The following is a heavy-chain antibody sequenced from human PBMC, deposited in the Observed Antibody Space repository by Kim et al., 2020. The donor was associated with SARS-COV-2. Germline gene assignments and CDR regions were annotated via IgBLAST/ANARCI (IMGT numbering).Heavy chain of an antibody. Sequence: GGSLRLSCAASGFTFSTHWMSWVRQAPGKGLEWVANIKEDGSEKKYVDSVKGRFTISRDNTKNSLYLQMNSLRAEDTAVYYCARDTPIVKAGTDYWGQGTLVTVSS. CDR3: ARDTPIVKAGTDY. CDR1: GFTFSTHW. D-gene: IGHD6-13*01. J-gene: IGHJ4*02. CDR2: IKEDGSEK. V-gene: IGHV3-7*01.